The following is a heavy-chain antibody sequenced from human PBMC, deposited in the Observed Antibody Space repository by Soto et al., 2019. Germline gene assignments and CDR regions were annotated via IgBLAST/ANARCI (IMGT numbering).Heavy chain of an antibody. D-gene: IGHD6-19*01. J-gene: IGHJ6*02. CDR3: ARDGGSGTAVAGIQYSGMDV. CDR1: GITVSGNS. Sequence: EVQLVDSGGDLIQPGGSLRLSCGASGITVSGNSLSWVRQAPGKGLEWVSYIYIDGSTYYADSVRGRFTLTRDNSKNALYLQMNNLRGEDRAVYYCARDGGSGTAVAGIQYSGMDVWGQGTTVTVSS. CDR2: IYIDGST. V-gene: IGHV3-53*01.